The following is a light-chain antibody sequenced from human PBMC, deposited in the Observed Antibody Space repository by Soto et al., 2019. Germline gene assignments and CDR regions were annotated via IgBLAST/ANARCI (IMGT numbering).Light chain of an antibody. J-gene: IGKJ1*01. V-gene: IGKV1-5*03. Sequence: DIQMTQSPSTLSASVGDRVTITCRASQSISEWLAWYQQKPGKAPNLLIYKASNLQSGVPSRFSGSGFGTEFTLTIISLQPYDFATYYCQHYNSYPWTFGQGTTVEI. CDR3: QHYNSYPWT. CDR1: QSISEW. CDR2: KAS.